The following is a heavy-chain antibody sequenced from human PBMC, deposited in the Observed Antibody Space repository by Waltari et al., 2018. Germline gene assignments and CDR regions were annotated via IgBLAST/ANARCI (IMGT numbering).Heavy chain of an antibody. CDR2: LYPNDSDP. V-gene: IGHV5-51*01. CDR3: ARRYRSTSWAFDF. CDR1: GYSFISYW. D-gene: IGHD2-2*01. J-gene: IGHJ3*01. Sequence: EVQLVQSGAEVRKPGESLKISRKTSGYSFISYWIGWVRQMPGSGNGLAWMGILYPNDSDPRYRPSFRGQVTISADKSSSTAYLQWSSLKASDTAVYYCARRYRSTSWAFDFWGQGTVVTVSS.